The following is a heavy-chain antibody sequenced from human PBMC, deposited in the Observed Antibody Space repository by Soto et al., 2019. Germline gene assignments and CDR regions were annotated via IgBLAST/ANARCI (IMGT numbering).Heavy chain of an antibody. CDR3: ATDLYNWNYPFDP. V-gene: IGHV3-21*01. Sequence: EVQLVESGGGLVKPGGSLRLSCAASGFTFSSYSMNWVRQAPGKGLEWVSSISSSSSYIYYADSVKGRFTISRDNAKNSLYLQMNSLRAEDTAVYYCATDLYNWNYPFDPGGQGTLVTVSS. CDR1: GFTFSSYS. D-gene: IGHD1-7*01. J-gene: IGHJ5*02. CDR2: ISSSSSYI.